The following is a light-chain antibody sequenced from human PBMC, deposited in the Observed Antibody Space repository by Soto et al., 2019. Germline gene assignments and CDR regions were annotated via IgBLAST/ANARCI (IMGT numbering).Light chain of an antibody. V-gene: IGKV3-20*01. CDR1: QSISSNY. J-gene: IGKJ3*01. CDR3: QHYGNSPFT. Sequence: EIVLTQSPGTLSLSPGERATLSCRASQSISSNYLAWYQQKPGQAPRLLIYGASSRATGIPDRFSGSGSGTDFALTISRLEPEDLAVYYCQHYGNSPFTFGPGTTVYIK. CDR2: GAS.